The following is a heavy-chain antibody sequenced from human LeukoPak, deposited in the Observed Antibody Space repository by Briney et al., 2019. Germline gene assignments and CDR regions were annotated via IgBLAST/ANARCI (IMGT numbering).Heavy chain of an antibody. CDR2: MNPNTGNA. J-gene: IGHJ4*02. CDR1: GYTFTSYG. CDR3: ARVGYSNSYDY. D-gene: IGHD4-11*01. Sequence: PRASVKVSCKASGYTFTSYGISWVRQAPGQGLEWMGWMNPNTGNAGYAQNFQDRVTITWDASISTAYMDLSSLRSEDTAVYYCARVGYSNSYDYWGQGTLVTVSS. V-gene: IGHV1-8*03.